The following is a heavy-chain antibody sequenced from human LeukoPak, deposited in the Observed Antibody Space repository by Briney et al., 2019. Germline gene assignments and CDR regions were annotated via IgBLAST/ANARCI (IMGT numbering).Heavy chain of an antibody. CDR2: ISGSGGST. CDR3: AKGVVPAAIENYYFDY. Sequence: GGSLRLSCAASGFTFSSYAMSWVRQAPGKGLEWVSAISGSGGSTYYADSVKGRFTISRDNSKNTLYLQMNSLRAEDTAVYYCAKGVVPAAIENYYFDYWGQGTLATVSS. V-gene: IGHV3-23*01. D-gene: IGHD2-2*02. J-gene: IGHJ4*02. CDR1: GFTFSSYA.